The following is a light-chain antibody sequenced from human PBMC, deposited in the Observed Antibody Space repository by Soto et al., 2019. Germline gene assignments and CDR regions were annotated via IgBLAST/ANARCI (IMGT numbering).Light chain of an antibody. V-gene: IGKV3-15*01. J-gene: IGKJ5*01. CDR3: QQYNNWPPIT. Sequence: EIVMTQSPATLSVSPGERATLSCRASQSVRINFARYQQKPGQAPRLLIYGASTRATGIPARFSGSGSGTEFTLTISNLPSEDFAVYYCQQYNNWPPITFGQGTRLEIK. CDR2: GAS. CDR1: QSVRIN.